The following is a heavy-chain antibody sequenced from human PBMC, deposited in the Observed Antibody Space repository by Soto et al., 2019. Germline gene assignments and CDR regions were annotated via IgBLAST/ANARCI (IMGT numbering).Heavy chain of an antibody. CDR2: VYYSGTT. V-gene: IGHV4-61*08. CDR1: GGSVSNKAYY. Sequence: PSETLSLTCSVSGGSVSNKAYYWSWIRQPPGKRLEWIGYVYYSGTTNYNPSLKSRVTISVDLSKNQFSLRLSSVTTADTALYYCARTTAVPNTLRSRYFFDYWGQGTLVTVSS. J-gene: IGHJ4*02. D-gene: IGHD4-17*01. CDR3: ARTTAVPNTLRSRYFFDY.